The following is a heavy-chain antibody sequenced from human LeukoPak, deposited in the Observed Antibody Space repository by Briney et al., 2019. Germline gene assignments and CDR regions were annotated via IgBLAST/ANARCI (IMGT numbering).Heavy chain of an antibody. D-gene: IGHD5/OR15-5a*01. Sequence: GGSLRLSCAASGFTVSNNFMYWVRQAPGKGLEWVSVIHTDGNTFYADSVEGRFTISRDNFKDTVYLQMSSLRAEDTAVYYCAREENGGVYDDGFDIWGQGTMVTVSS. J-gene: IGHJ3*02. CDR2: IHTDGNT. CDR1: GFTVSNNF. V-gene: IGHV3-53*01. CDR3: AREENGGVYDDGFDI.